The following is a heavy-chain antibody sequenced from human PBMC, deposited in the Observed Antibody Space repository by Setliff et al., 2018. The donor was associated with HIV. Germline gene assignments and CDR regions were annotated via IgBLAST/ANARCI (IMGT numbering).Heavy chain of an antibody. D-gene: IGHD3-10*01. Sequence: SETLSLTCTVSDDSIKSDNYYWNWIRQSPGKGLEWIAYIYYNGNRNYNPSLKSRVTISVDTTKNQFSLKMASVTAADTAVYYCAREGRWLEHPYGFAVWGQGRLVTVSS. J-gene: IGHJ1*01. CDR1: DDSIKSDNYY. V-gene: IGHV4-61*01. CDR3: AREGRWLEHPYGFAV. CDR2: IYYNGNR.